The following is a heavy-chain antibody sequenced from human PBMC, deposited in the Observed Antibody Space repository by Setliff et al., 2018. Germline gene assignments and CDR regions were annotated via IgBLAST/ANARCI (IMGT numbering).Heavy chain of an antibody. V-gene: IGHV4-38-2*01. Sequence: SETLSLTCAVSGYSIGSGFSWVWIRQSPGKGLEWIGRILFSGTTFYNPSLKGRVTMSVDTSKSQFSLKLNSVTATDTAVYYCARQPTGTYQWTFDSWGQGTLVTVSS. CDR3: ARQPTGTYQWTFDS. CDR1: GYSIGSGFS. D-gene: IGHD1-26*01. J-gene: IGHJ4*02. CDR2: ILFSGTT.